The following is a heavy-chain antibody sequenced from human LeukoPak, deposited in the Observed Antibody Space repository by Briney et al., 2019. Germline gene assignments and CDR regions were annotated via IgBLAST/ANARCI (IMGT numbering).Heavy chain of an antibody. Sequence: GGSLRLSCAASGFTFSSYWMHWVRQAPGKGLVWVSRINSDGSSTSYADSVKGRFTISRDNSNNTLYLQMNSLRAEDTAVYSCAKVQRGSGYNMDFDFWGQGTLVTVSS. D-gene: IGHD3-22*01. J-gene: IGHJ4*02. CDR2: INSDGSST. V-gene: IGHV3-74*01. CDR3: AKVQRGSGYNMDFDF. CDR1: GFTFSSYW.